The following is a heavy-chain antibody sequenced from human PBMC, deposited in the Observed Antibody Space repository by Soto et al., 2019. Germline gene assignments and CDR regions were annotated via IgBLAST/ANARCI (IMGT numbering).Heavy chain of an antibody. D-gene: IGHD3-3*01. CDR2: ISGSGGST. Sequence: GGSLRLSCAASGFTFSSYAMSWVRQAPGKGLEWVSAISGSGGSTYYADSVKGRFTISRDNSKNTLYLQMNSLRAEDTAVYYCAKAGGCPNGIFGVVIPREYYYYYGMDVWGQGTTVTVSS. V-gene: IGHV3-23*01. CDR1: GFTFSSYA. J-gene: IGHJ6*02. CDR3: AKAGGCPNGIFGVVIPREYYYYYGMDV.